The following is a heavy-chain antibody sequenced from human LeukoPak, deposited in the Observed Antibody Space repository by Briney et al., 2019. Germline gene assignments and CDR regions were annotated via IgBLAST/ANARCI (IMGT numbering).Heavy chain of an antibody. V-gene: IGHV3-21*01. CDR2: ISSSSSYI. CDR3: ARDSGGYDSRGYYYYYYMDV. CDR1: GFTFSSYS. D-gene: IGHD5-12*01. Sequence: GGSLRLSCAASGFTFSSYSMNWVRQAPGKGLEWVSSISSSSSYIYYADSVKGRFTISRDNAKNSLYLQMNSLRAEDTAVYYCARDSGGYDSRGYYYYYYMDVWGKGTTVTVSS. J-gene: IGHJ6*03.